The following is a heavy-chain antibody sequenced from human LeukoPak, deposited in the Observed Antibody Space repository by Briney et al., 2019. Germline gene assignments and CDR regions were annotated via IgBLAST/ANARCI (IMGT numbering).Heavy chain of an antibody. Sequence: PGGSLRLSCVASGFTVSSNYMSWVRQAPGKGLEWVSAIFSGGSTFYADSVTGRFTISRDNAKNSLYLQMNSLRAEDTAVYYCARDHGSGSSDYWGQGTLVTVST. V-gene: IGHV3-53*01. CDR3: ARDHGSGSSDY. CDR2: IFSGGST. J-gene: IGHJ4*02. D-gene: IGHD3-10*01. CDR1: GFTVSSNY.